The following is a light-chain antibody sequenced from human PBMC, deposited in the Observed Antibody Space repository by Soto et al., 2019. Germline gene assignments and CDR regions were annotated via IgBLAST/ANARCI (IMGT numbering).Light chain of an antibody. CDR1: ERLSSVY. CDR2: GAS. J-gene: IGKJ5*01. V-gene: IGKV3-20*01. CDR3: QQYGGSPRIT. Sequence: EIVLTQSPGTLSLSPGERATLSCRAIERLSSVYLAWYQQRPGQPPRLLIYGASNRATGIPDRFSGSGSGTDFTLIINRLEPEDVAIYYCQQYGGSPRITFGQGTRLEI.